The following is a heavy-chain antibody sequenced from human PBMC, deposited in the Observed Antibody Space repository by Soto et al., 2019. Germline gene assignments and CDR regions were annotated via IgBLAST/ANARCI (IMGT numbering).Heavy chain of an antibody. J-gene: IGHJ5*02. CDR3: ARDNGVGP. CDR1: GGSISSGDYY. Sequence: QVQLQESGPGLVKPSQTLSLTCTVSGGSISSGDYYWSWIRQPPGKGLEWIGYIYDSGSTYYNPSLQVPVNITLATSQNPFSLKLTSVTAADTAVYYCARDNGVGPWGQGTVVTVSS. CDR2: IYDSGST. V-gene: IGHV4-30-4*01. D-gene: IGHD2-8*01.